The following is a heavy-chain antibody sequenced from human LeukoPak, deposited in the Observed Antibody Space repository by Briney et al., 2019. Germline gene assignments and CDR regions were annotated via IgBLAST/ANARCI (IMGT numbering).Heavy chain of an antibody. D-gene: IGHD3-22*01. J-gene: IGHJ4*02. CDR2: ISYDGSNK. V-gene: IGHV3-33*05. CDR1: RYTFTGYY. Sequence: SCKASRYTFTGYYMHWVRQAPGKGLEWVAVISYDGSNKYYADSVKGRFTISRDNSKNTLYLQMNSLRAEDTAVYYCATSRYDSSGYYGMIAYWGQGTLVTVSS. CDR3: ATSRYDSSGYYGMIAY.